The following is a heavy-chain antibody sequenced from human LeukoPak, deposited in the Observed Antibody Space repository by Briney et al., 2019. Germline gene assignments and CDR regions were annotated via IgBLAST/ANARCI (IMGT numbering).Heavy chain of an antibody. Sequence: GGSLRLSCAASGFTFSSYSMNWVRQAPGKGLEWVSSISSSSSSYIYYADSVKGRFTISRDSAKNSLYLQMNSLRAEDTAVYYCARGRRIAAAGLYYFDYWGQGTLVTVSS. J-gene: IGHJ4*02. D-gene: IGHD6-13*01. V-gene: IGHV3-21*01. CDR2: ISSSSSSYI. CDR1: GFTFSSYS. CDR3: ARGRRIAAAGLYYFDY.